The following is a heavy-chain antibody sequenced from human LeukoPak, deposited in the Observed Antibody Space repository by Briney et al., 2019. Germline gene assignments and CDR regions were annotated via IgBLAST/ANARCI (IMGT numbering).Heavy chain of an antibody. CDR1: GFTFSSYA. CDR3: AKGPSDYYYDSKVNDY. V-gene: IGHV3-23*01. CDR2: ISGSGGST. D-gene: IGHD3-22*01. J-gene: IGHJ4*02. Sequence: GGSLRLSCAASGFTFSSYAMSWVRQAPGKGLEWVSAISGSGGSTYYADSVKGRFTISRDNSKNTLYLQMNSLRAEDTAVYYCAKGPSDYYYDSKVNDYWGQGTLVTVSS.